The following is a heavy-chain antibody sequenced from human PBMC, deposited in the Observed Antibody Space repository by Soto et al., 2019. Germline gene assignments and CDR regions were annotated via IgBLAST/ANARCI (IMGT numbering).Heavy chain of an antibody. Sequence: GGSLRLSCAASGFTFSSYAMSWVRQAPGKGLEWVSAISGSGGSTYYADSVKGRFTISRDNSKNTLYLQMNSLRAEDTAVYYCAKVLAPNYYGSGSYYYGMDVWGQGTTVTVSS. CDR3: AKVLAPNYYGSGSYYYGMDV. J-gene: IGHJ6*02. CDR2: ISGSGGST. V-gene: IGHV3-23*01. CDR1: GFTFSSYA. D-gene: IGHD3-10*01.